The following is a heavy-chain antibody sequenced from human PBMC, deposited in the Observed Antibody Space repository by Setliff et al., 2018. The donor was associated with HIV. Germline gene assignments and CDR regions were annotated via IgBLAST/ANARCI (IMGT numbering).Heavy chain of an antibody. D-gene: IGHD3-10*01. J-gene: IGHJ4*02. CDR2: IRQDGSEK. Sequence: PGGSLRLSCAASGFIFSNYWMSWVRQAPGKGLEWVANIRQDGSEKYYVDSVRGRFTISRDNAENSLYLQMNSLRAEDTAVYYCAKHPRYYDSGSRYFDYWGQGTLVTVSS. V-gene: IGHV3-7*03. CDR3: AKHPRYYDSGSRYFDY. CDR1: GFIFSNYW.